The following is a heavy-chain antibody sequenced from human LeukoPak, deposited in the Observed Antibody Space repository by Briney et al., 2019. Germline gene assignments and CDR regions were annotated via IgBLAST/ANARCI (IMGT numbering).Heavy chain of an antibody. CDR2: IYYSGST. CDR1: GGSVSSGSYY. CDR3: ARATAEWELKVFDP. V-gene: IGHV4-61*01. J-gene: IGHJ5*02. Sequence: SETLSLTCTVSGGSVSSGSYYWSWIRQPPGKGLEWIGYIYYSGSTNYNPSLKSRVTISVDTSKNQFSLKLSSVTAADTAVYYCARATAEWELKVFDPWGQGTLVTVSS. D-gene: IGHD1-26*01.